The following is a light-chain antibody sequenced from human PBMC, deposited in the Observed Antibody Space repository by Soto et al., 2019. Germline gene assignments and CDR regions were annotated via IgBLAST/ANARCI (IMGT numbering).Light chain of an antibody. V-gene: IGLV1-44*01. CDR1: NSNIGSNH. Sequence: QSVLTQPHSASGTTGQRVAISCSGSNSNIGSNHVNWYQQLPGTAPKLLIYGNNQRPSGVHDRFSSSWSGTSASLAISGLQSEDDADYYCAAWDDILNGHVVFGGGTKVTVL. CDR2: GNN. J-gene: IGLJ2*01. CDR3: AAWDDILNGHVV.